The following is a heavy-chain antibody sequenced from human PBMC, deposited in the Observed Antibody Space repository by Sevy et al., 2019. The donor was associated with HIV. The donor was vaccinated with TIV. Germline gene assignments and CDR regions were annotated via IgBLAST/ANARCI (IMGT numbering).Heavy chain of an antibody. CDR2: ISAYNGNT. V-gene: IGHV1-18*04. D-gene: IGHD1-26*01. CDR3: AGEGNSGSYYDPYYYYYGMDV. Sequence: ASVKVSCKASGYTFTSYGISWVRQAPGQGLEWMGWISAYNGNTNYAQKLQGRVTMTTDTSTSTAYMELRSLRSEDTAVYYCAGEGNSGSYYDPYYYYYGMDVWGQGTTVTVSS. J-gene: IGHJ6*02. CDR1: GYTFTSYG.